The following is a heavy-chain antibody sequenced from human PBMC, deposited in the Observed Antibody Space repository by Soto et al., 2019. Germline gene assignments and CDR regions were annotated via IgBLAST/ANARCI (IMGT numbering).Heavy chain of an antibody. J-gene: IGHJ4*02. CDR2: INSDGSLT. Sequence: GGSLRLSCAASGFTFSSYWMHWVRQAPGKGLVWVSRINSDGSLTDYGDSVKGRFTISRDNAKNMVYLQMNSLRAEDTAVYYCTRDRDSWGQGTLVTVSS. V-gene: IGHV3-74*01. CDR3: TRDRDS. CDR1: GFTFSSYW.